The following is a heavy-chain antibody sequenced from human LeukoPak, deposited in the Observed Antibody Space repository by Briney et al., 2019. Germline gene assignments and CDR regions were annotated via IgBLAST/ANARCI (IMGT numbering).Heavy chain of an antibody. CDR2: ISDGGGRT. CDR3: TKNQILDDTGSWYAY. J-gene: IGHJ4*02. D-gene: IGHD6-13*01. CDR1: GFTFSTYA. V-gene: IGHV3-23*01. Sequence: PGGSLSLSCGASGFTFSTYAMSWVRQPPGKGLEWVPGISDGGGRTFYAESVKGRFTVSRDNSKNTLYLRMNSLRAEDTAIYYCTKNQILDDTGSWYAYWGQGTLVTVSS.